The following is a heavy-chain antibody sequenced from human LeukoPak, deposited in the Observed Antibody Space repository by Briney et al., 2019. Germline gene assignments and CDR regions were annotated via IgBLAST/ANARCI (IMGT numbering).Heavy chain of an antibody. D-gene: IGHD1-1*01. CDR3: AGGTGTTGDY. CDR1: GYTFTRSY. J-gene: IGHJ4*02. Sequence: ASVKVSCKPSGYTFTRSYMHWVRQAPGQGLEWMGIINPSGGSTSYAKKFQGRVTMTRDTSTSTVYMELSSLRSEDTAVYYCAGGTGTTGDYWGQGTLVTVSS. CDR2: INPSGGST. V-gene: IGHV1-46*01.